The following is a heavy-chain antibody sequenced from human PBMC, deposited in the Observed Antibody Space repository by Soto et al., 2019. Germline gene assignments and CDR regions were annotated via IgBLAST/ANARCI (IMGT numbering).Heavy chain of an antibody. Sequence: QITLKESGPTLVKPTRTLTLTCTFSGFSLSTSGVGVGWIGQPPGKALEWLALIYWDDDKRYSPSLKSRLTITKDTSKTQVVLTMTNMDPVDTATYYCALRRVVSGSSGWYGDYWGQGTLVTVSS. J-gene: IGHJ4*02. V-gene: IGHV2-5*02. D-gene: IGHD6-19*01. CDR2: IYWDDDK. CDR3: ALRRVVSGSSGWYGDY. CDR1: GFSLSTSGVG.